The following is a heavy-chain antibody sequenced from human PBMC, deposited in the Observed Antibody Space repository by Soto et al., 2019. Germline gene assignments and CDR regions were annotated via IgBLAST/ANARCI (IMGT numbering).Heavy chain of an antibody. Sequence: ASVKVSCKASGYTFTYYTVHWVRQAPGQRLEWMGWINAGGGNTKYSPNFQGRVTITKDTSASTVYMELSSLRSEDTAVYFCTRDYYDSSGYYPKFDYWGQGTLVTVSS. CDR3: TRDYYDSSGYYPKFDY. V-gene: IGHV1-3*01. D-gene: IGHD3-22*01. J-gene: IGHJ4*02. CDR1: GYTFTYYT. CDR2: INAGGGNT.